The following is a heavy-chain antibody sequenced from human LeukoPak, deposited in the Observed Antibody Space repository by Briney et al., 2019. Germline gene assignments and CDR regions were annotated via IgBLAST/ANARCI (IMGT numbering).Heavy chain of an antibody. CDR2: IYTSGTT. CDR1: GDSISSGTYY. D-gene: IGHD4-11*01. CDR3: ARSPTRSNYVNWFDP. Sequence: SETLSLTCTVSGDSISSGTYYWSWIRQPAGKGLEWIGRIYTSGTTNHNPSLKSRVTTSVDTSKNQFSLSLRSVTAADTAVYYCARSPTRSNYVNWFDPWGQGTLVTVSS. J-gene: IGHJ5*02. V-gene: IGHV4-61*02.